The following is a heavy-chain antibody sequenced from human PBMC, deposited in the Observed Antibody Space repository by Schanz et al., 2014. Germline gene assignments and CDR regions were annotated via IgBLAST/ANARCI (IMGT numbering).Heavy chain of an antibody. Sequence: QVLLQESGPGLVKPSETLSLTCTVSGASISGSSDYWGWIRQSPGKGLEWIGNIYYTGTTYYNPPLKSRASISVDTSKTQFSLKLPSVTAADTAVFYCARRDNYLSAFDIWGQGTMVTVSS. CDR3: ARRDNYLSAFDI. CDR1: GASISGSSDY. CDR2: IYYTGTT. J-gene: IGHJ3*02. D-gene: IGHD4-4*01. V-gene: IGHV4-39*01.